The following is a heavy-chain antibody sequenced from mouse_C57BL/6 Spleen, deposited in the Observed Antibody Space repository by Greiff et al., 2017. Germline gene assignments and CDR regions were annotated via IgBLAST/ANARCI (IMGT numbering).Heavy chain of an antibody. Sequence: EVMLVESGGGLVKPGGSLKLSCAASGFTFSDYGMHWVRQAPEKGLEWVAYISSGSSTIYYADTVKGRFTISRDNAKTTLFLQMTSLRSEDPAMYYCERRLGQGTAWFAYWGQGTLVTVSA. CDR2: ISSGSSTI. J-gene: IGHJ3*01. CDR1: GFTFSDYG. CDR3: ERRLGQGTAWFAY. V-gene: IGHV5-17*01. D-gene: IGHD3-3*01.